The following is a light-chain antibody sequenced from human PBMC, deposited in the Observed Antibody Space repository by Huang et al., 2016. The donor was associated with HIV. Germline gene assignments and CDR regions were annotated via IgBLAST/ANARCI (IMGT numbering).Light chain of an antibody. CDR2: AAS. CDR1: QSISSY. Sequence: DIQMTQSPSSLSASVGDRVTITCRASQSISSYLNWYQQKPGKAPKLLIYAASSLQSGVPSRFSGSGSWTDFTLTISSLQPEDFATYYCQQTFNTPITFGQGTRLEIK. J-gene: IGKJ5*01. CDR3: QQTFNTPIT. V-gene: IGKV1-39*01.